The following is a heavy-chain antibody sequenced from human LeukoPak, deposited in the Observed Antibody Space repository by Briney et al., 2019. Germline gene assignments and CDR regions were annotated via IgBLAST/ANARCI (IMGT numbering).Heavy chain of an antibody. CDR2: TYYRSKWYN. D-gene: IGHD3-10*01. J-gene: IGHJ4*02. Sequence: SQTLSLTCAISGDSVSSDSAAWNWIRQSPSRGLEWLGRTYYRSKWYNDYAVSVKSRITINPDTSKNQFSLQLNSVTPEDTAVYYCARGYYYGSGSYYSWFDYWGQGTLVTVSS. CDR1: GDSVSSDSAA. V-gene: IGHV6-1*01. CDR3: ARGYYYGSGSYYSWFDY.